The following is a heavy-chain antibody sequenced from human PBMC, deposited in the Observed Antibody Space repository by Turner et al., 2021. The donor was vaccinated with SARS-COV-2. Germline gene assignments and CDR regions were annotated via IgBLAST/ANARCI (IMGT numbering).Heavy chain of an antibody. CDR3: AKQLGLYSNPMYYFDY. CDR2: ISYDGNNK. Sequence: QVQLVESGGGVVPPGRSLRLSCAASGFTFSSYGMHWVRQAPGKGLEWVAVISYDGNNKYYADSVKGRFTISRDNSKNTLYLQMNSLRAEDTAVYYCAKQLGLYSNPMYYFDYWGQGTLVTVSS. D-gene: IGHD4-4*01. V-gene: IGHV3-30*18. J-gene: IGHJ4*02. CDR1: GFTFSSYG.